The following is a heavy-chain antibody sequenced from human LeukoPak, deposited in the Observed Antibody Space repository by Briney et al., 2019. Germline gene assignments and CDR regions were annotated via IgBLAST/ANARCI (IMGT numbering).Heavy chain of an antibody. CDR3: ARDGVGAIYFDY. J-gene: IGHJ4*02. CDR2: MNPNSGNT. CDR1: GYTFTSYD. D-gene: IGHD1-26*01. Sequence: ASVKVSCKASGYTFTSYDINWVRQATGQGLEWMGWMNPNSGNTGYAQKFQGRVTMTRNTSISTAYMELSSLRSEDTAVYYCARDGVGAIYFDYWGQGTLVTVSS. V-gene: IGHV1-8*01.